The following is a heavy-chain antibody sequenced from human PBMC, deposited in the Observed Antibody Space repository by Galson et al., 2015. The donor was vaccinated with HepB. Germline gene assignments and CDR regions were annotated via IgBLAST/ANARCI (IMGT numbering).Heavy chain of an antibody. CDR3: ARTARWYYDSSGYFGY. CDR1: GYTFTSYG. J-gene: IGHJ4*02. V-gene: IGHV1-18*04. D-gene: IGHD3-22*01. Sequence: SVKVSCKASGYTFTSYGISWVRQAPGQGLEWMGWISAYNGNTNYAQKLQGRVTMTTDTSTSTAYMELRSLRSDDTAVYCCARTARWYYDSSGYFGYWGQGTLVTVSS. CDR2: ISAYNGNT.